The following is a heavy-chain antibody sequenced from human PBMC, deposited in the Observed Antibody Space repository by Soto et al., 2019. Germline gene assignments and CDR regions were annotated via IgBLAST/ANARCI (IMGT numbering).Heavy chain of an antibody. CDR2: IYYSGST. D-gene: IGHD3-10*01. Sequence: SETLSLTCTVSGGSISSSSYYWGWIRQPPRKGLEWIGSIYYSGSTYYNPSLKSRVTISVDTSKNQFSLKLSSVTAADTAVYYCARSGAYGSGSYLFPDAFDIWGQGTMVTVSS. V-gene: IGHV4-39*01. CDR3: ARSGAYGSGSYLFPDAFDI. CDR1: GGSISSSSYY. J-gene: IGHJ3*02.